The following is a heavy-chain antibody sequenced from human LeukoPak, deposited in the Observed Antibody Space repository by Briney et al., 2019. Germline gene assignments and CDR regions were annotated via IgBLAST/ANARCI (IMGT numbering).Heavy chain of an antibody. J-gene: IGHJ6*02. CDR1: GFTFSSYS. CDR3: ARDGYHLAYYYYGMDV. Sequence: GGSLRLSCAASGFTFSSYSMNWVRQAPGKGLEWVSYISSSSSTIYYADSVKGRFTISRDNAKNSLYLQMNSLRAEDTAVYYCARDGYHLAYYYYGMDVWGQGTTVTVSS. CDR2: ISSSSSTI. D-gene: IGHD5-12*01. V-gene: IGHV3-48*01.